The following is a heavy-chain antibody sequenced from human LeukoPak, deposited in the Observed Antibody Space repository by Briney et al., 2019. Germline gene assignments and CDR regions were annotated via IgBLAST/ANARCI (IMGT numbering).Heavy chain of an antibody. CDR3: ATFLPWDIVVVPAATRFDY. D-gene: IGHD2-2*01. Sequence: ASVKVSCKASGYTFTGYYMHWVRQAPGQGLEWMGWINPNSGGTNYAQKLQGRVTMTTDTSTSTAYMELRSLRSEDTAVYYCATFLPWDIVVVPAATRFDYWGQGTLVTVSS. V-gene: IGHV1-2*02. J-gene: IGHJ4*02. CDR1: GYTFTGYY. CDR2: INPNSGGT.